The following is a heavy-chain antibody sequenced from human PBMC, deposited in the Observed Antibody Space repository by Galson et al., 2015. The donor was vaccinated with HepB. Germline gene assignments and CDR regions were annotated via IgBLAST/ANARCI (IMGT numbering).Heavy chain of an antibody. V-gene: IGHV1-69*04. J-gene: IGHJ4*02. D-gene: IGHD6-13*01. CDR3: AREEAYSSSSDY. CDR2: IIPILGIA. Sequence: SVKVSCKASGGTFSSYAISWVRQAPGQGLEWMGRIIPILGIANYAQKFQGRVTITADKSTSTAYMELSSLRSEDTAVYYCAREEAYSSSSDYWGQGTLVTVSS. CDR1: GGTFSSYA.